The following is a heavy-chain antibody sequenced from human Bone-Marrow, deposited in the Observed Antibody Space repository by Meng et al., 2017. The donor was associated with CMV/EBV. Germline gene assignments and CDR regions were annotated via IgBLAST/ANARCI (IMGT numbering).Heavy chain of an antibody. CDR1: GFTFSSYW. D-gene: IGHD6-6*01. J-gene: IGHJ6*02. V-gene: IGHV3-7*01. Sequence: GESLKISCAASGFTFSSYWMSWVRQAPGKGLEWVANIKQDGSEKYYVDSVKGRFTISRDNAKNSLYLQMNSLRAEDTAVYYCAGTIAALWPYYYYGMDVWGQGTTVTVSS. CDR3: AGTIAALWPYYYYGMDV. CDR2: IKQDGSEK.